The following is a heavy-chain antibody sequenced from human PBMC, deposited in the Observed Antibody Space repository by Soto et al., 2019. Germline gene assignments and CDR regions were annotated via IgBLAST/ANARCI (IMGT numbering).Heavy chain of an antibody. CDR1: GFTFSSYG. CDR3: AREDRIAVAGSYWFGP. Sequence: GGSLRLSCAASGFTFSSYGMHWVRQAPGKGLEWVAVIWYDGSNKYYADSVKGRFTISRDNSKNTLYLQMNSLRAEDTAVYYCAREDRIAVAGSYWFGPHRQRPLFTVSS. V-gene: IGHV3-33*01. CDR2: IWYDGSNK. D-gene: IGHD6-19*01. J-gene: IGHJ5*02.